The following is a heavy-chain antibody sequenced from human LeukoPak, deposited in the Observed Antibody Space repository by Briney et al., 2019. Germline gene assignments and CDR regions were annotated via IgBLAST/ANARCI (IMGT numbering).Heavy chain of an antibody. J-gene: IGHJ5*02. CDR2: IYTSGST. V-gene: IGHV4-4*07. D-gene: IGHD3-22*01. CDR1: GGSISSYY. CDR3: ARLLLQHTDRFNL. Sequence: SETLSLTCAVSGGSISSYYWSWIRQPAGKGLEWIGRIYTSGSTNYNPSLKSRVSISVDKSKNQFSLKLSSVTAADTAVYYCARLLLQHTDRFNLWGQGTLVTVSS.